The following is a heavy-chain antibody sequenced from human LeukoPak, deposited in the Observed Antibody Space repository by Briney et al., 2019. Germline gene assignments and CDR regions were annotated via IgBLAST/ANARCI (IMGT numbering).Heavy chain of an antibody. CDR2: IYYSGST. J-gene: IGHJ4*02. CDR3: ACGSDYGDGLADLGY. V-gene: IGHV4-39*07. Sequence: NSSETLSLTCTVSGGSISSSSYYWGWIRQPPGKGLEWIGSIYYSGSTYYNPSLKSRVTISVDTSKNQFSLKLSSVTAADTAVYYCACGSDYGDGLADLGYWGQGTLVTVSS. D-gene: IGHD4-17*01. CDR1: GGSISSSSYY.